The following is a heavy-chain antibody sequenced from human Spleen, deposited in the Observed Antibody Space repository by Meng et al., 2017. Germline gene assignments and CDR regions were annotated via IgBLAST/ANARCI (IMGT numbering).Heavy chain of an antibody. CDR2: MKSNVDGGTV. V-gene: IGHV3-15*01. CDR3: SGHVDY. J-gene: IGHJ4*01. CDR1: GFTFTNAW. Sequence: GESLKISCAASGFTFTNAWMNWVRQAPGERPEWVGRMKSNVDGGTVDYAAAVKGRFFISRDDSENTFYLQMNSLKTEDTAVYYCSGHVDYWGHGTPVTVSS.